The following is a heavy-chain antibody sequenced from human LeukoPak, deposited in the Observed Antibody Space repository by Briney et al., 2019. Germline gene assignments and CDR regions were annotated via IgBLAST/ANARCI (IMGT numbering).Heavy chain of an antibody. CDR1: GGTFSSYA. D-gene: IGHD2-2*01. Sequence: SVKVSCKASGGTFSSYAISWVRQAPGQGLEWMGGIIPIFGTANYAQKFQGRVTITADESTSTAYMELSNLRSEDTTVYYCARDDCSSTSCPGDFDYWGQGTLVTVSS. J-gene: IGHJ4*02. CDR2: IIPIFGTA. V-gene: IGHV1-69*13. CDR3: ARDDCSSTSCPGDFDY.